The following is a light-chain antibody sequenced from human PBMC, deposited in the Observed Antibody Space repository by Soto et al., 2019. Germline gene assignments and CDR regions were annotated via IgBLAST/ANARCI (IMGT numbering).Light chain of an antibody. V-gene: IGKV3D-15*01. CDR1: QSVSSN. J-gene: IGKJ4*01. CDR3: QQYDNWPPLT. CDR2: GAS. Sequence: EVLMTQSPATLSLSPGERATLSCRASQSVSSNLAWYQQRRCQAPRLLIYGASSRATGIPARFSGSGSGTEFTLTISSLQSEEFAVYYCQQYDNWPPLTFGGGTKVEIK.